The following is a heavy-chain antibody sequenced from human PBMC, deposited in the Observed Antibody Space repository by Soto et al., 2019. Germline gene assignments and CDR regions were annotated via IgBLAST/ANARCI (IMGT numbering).Heavy chain of an antibody. D-gene: IGHD5-18*01. J-gene: IGHJ4*02. CDR1: GYTFTSYG. CDR3: ARHPPVDTAMVFDY. V-gene: IGHV1-18*01. CDR2: ISAYNGNT. Sequence: GASVKVSCKASGYTFTSYGISWVRQAPGQGLEWIGWISAYNGNTNYAQKLRGRVTMTTDTSTSTAYMELRSLRSDDTAVYYCARHPPVDTAMVFDYWGQGTLVTVSS.